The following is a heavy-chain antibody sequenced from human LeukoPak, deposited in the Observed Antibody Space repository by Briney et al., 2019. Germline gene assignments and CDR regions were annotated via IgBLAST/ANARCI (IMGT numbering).Heavy chain of an antibody. CDR1: GGTFRSFA. D-gene: IGHD4-23*01. CDR2: IIPIFRAA. V-gene: IGHV1-69*01. J-gene: IGHJ4*02. Sequence: ASVKVSCKASGGTFRSFAISWVRQAPGQGLEWMGGIIPIFRAANYAQKFQGRVTITADESTSTAYMELSSLRSEDTAVYYCATLTTVVTGGGFHFDYWGQGTLVTVSS. CDR3: ATLTTVVTGGGFHFDY.